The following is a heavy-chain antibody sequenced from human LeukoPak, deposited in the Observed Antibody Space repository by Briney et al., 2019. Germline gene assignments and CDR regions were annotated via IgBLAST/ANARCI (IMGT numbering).Heavy chain of an antibody. CDR1: GYTLTELS. J-gene: IGHJ4*02. Sequence: ASVKVSCKVSGYTLTELSMHWVRQAPGQGLEWMGIINPSGGSTSYAQKFQGRVTMTRDTSTSTVYMELSSLRSEDTAVYYCARAGAPDYYDSSGYVDYWGQGTLVTVSS. V-gene: IGHV1-46*01. D-gene: IGHD3-22*01. CDR3: ARAGAPDYYDSSGYVDY. CDR2: INPSGGST.